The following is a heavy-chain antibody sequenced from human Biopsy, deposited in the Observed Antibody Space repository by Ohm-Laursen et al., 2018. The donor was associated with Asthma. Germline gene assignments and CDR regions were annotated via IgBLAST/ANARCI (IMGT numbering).Heavy chain of an antibody. CDR3: ASDLPKGSVGYNFQF. CDR2: HDHEEGGT. CDR1: GYSLTDLS. V-gene: IGHV1-24*01. Sequence: ASVKVSCKISGYSLTDLSMHWVRQAPGQGLEWMGGHDHEEGGTVKAWRFQGRVTMTENTFTDTAYMELRSLSSDDSAVYYCASDLPKGSVGYNFQFWGQGTLVTVSS. J-gene: IGHJ4*02. D-gene: IGHD5-18*01.